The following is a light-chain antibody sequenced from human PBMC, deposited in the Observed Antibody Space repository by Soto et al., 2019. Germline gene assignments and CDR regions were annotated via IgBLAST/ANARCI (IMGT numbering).Light chain of an antibody. Sequence: IVLTQSPGTLSLSPGDRATLSCRASETVRSSSLAWYQQKPGQAPRLLIYGVFNRATGIPDRFSGSGSGKDFTLTISGLEPEEFAVYFCQQYGSSPPYTFGQGTKVDIK. V-gene: IGKV3-20*01. J-gene: IGKJ2*01. CDR2: GVF. CDR3: QQYGSSPPYT. CDR1: ETVRSSS.